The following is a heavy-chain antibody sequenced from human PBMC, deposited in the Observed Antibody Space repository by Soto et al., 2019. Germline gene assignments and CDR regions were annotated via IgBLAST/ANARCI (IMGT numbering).Heavy chain of an antibody. J-gene: IGHJ4*02. Sequence: SETLSLTCAVYGGSFSGYYWSWIRQPPGKGLEWIGEINHSGSTNYNPSLKSRVTISVDTSKNQFSLELSSVTAADTAVYYCARLDSLLGRVDYWGQGTLVTVSS. CDR1: GGSFSGYY. CDR2: INHSGST. D-gene: IGHD1-1*01. CDR3: ARLDSLLGRVDY. V-gene: IGHV4-34*01.